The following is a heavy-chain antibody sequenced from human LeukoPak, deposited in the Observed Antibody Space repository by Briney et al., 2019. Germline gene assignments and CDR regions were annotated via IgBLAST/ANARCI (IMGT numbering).Heavy chain of an antibody. CDR2: ISYDGSNK. CDR1: GFTFSSYA. Sequence: GGSLRLSCAASGFTFSSYAMHWVRQAPGKGLEWVAVISYDGSNKYYADSVKGRFTISRDNSKDTLYLQMNSLRAEDTAVYYCARASLRGAAGNFDYWSQGTLVTVSS. CDR3: ARASLRGAAGNFDY. D-gene: IGHD6-13*01. V-gene: IGHV3-30*04. J-gene: IGHJ4*02.